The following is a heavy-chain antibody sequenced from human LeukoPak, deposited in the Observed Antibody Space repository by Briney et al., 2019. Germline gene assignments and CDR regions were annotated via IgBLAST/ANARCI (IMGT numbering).Heavy chain of an antibody. CDR1: GFTFSSYG. Sequence: GGSLRLSCAASGFTFSSYGMHWVRQAPGKGLEWVSSISSSSSHIYYADSVKGRFTISRDNAKTSLYLQMNSLRAEDTAVYYCARRLAVAGTYYFDYWGQGTLVTVSS. CDR3: ARRLAVAGTYYFDY. D-gene: IGHD6-19*01. CDR2: ISSSSSHI. V-gene: IGHV3-21*06. J-gene: IGHJ4*02.